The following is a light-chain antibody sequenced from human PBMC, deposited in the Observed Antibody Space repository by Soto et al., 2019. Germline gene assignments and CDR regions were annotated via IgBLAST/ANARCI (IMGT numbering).Light chain of an antibody. V-gene: IGLV1-51*01. J-gene: IGLJ2*01. Sequence: QSVLTQPASVSAAPGQKVTISCSGSSSNIGNNYVSWYQQLPGTAPKLLIYDNNKRPSGIPDRFSGSKSGTSATLGITGLQTGDEADYYCGTWDSSLSAVVFGGGTKLTDL. CDR3: GTWDSSLSAVV. CDR2: DNN. CDR1: SSNIGNNY.